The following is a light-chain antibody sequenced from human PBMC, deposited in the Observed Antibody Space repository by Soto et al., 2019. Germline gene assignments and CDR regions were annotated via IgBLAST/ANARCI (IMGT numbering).Light chain of an antibody. CDR1: SSIIGTTY. CDR3: AAWDDSVSTYV. Sequence: QSVLTQPSSVSAAPGQRVTISCSGSSSIIGTTYVSWYQQLPGTVPKLLMYENNKRPSGIPDRFSGSKSATSATLDITGLQTGDEADYYCAAWDDSVSTYVFGTGTKVTVL. J-gene: IGLJ1*01. V-gene: IGLV1-51*02. CDR2: ENN.